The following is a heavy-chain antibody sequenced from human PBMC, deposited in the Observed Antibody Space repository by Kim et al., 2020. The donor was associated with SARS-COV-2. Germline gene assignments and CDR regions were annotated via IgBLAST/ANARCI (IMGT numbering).Heavy chain of an antibody. J-gene: IGHJ4*02. CDR2: IWYDGSNK. CDR3: ARDFTVVTPGTPAFDY. V-gene: IGHV3-33*01. Sequence: GGSLRLSCAASGFTFSVHGMHWVRQAPGKGLEWVAVIWYDGSNKYYADSVKGRFTVSRDNSKNTLYLEMNSLRAEDTAVYYCARDFTVVTPGTPAFDYWGQGTLVTVSS. CDR1: GFTFSVHG. D-gene: IGHD2-21*02.